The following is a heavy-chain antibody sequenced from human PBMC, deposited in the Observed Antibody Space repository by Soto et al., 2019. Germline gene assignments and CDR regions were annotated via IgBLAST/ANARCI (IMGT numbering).Heavy chain of an antibody. CDR3: GPHRGGGGY. J-gene: IGHJ4*02. V-gene: IGHV3-53*01. CDR1: GFTVSNHY. CDR2: IYSGGYT. Sequence: EVQLVESGGGLIQPGGSLRLSCAVSGFTVSNHYMSWVRQAPGKGLEGVSVIYSGGYTAYGDSVKGRFTISRDNSKNTLYFQMKSRSADPRAVYYWGPHRGGGGYGGQGTLVTVSS. D-gene: IGHD3-10*01.